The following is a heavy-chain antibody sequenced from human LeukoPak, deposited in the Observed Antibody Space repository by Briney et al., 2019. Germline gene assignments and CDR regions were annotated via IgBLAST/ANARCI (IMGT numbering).Heavy chain of an antibody. D-gene: IGHD5/OR15-5a*01. CDR3: AKEVFRHGYHGLDV. J-gene: IGHJ6*02. CDR2: IGDSGSHT. CDR1: GFAFDSFA. Sequence: PGGSLRLSCAASGFAFDSFAMSWVRQAPGQGLAWVPSIGDSGSHTYYADSVKGRFTISRDNSKNKMYLQMDSLRAEDTAVYYCAKEVFRHGYHGLDVWGQGTTVTVSS. V-gene: IGHV3-23*01.